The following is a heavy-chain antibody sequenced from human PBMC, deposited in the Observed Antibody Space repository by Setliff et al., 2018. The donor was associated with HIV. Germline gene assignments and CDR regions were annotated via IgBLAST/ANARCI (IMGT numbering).Heavy chain of an antibody. CDR1: GISITSHY. D-gene: IGHD6-19*01. J-gene: IGHJ4*02. Sequence: SETLSLTCTASGISITSHYWSWIRQPPGKGLEWVGTIYHNGNTNYNPSLKSRLTISVDTSKNQFSLKLNSVTAAGTAVYCCARVRGSSGWYVFDYWGQGTLVTVSS. CDR3: ARVRGSSGWYVFDY. CDR2: IYHNGNT. V-gene: IGHV4-59*08.